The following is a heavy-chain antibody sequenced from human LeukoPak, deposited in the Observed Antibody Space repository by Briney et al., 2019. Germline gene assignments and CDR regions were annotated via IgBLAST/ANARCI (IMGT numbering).Heavy chain of an antibody. CDR3: ARGITMVRGPSLNWFDP. Sequence: SQTLSLTCTVSGGSISSGSYYWSWIRQPPGKGLEWIGSIYHSGSTYYNPSLKSRVTISVDTSKNQFSLKLSSVTATDTAVYYCARGITMVRGPSLNWFDPWGQGTLVTISS. V-gene: IGHV4-39*07. J-gene: IGHJ5*02. CDR1: GGSISSGSYY. CDR2: IYHSGST. D-gene: IGHD3-10*01.